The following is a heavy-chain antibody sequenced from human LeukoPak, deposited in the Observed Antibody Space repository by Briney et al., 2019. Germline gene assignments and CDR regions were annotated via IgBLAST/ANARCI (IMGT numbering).Heavy chain of an antibody. Sequence: SETLSLTCTVSGGSISSSSYYWGWIRQPPGKGLEWIGEINHSGSTNYNPSLKSRVTISVDTSKNQFSLKLSSVTAADTAVYYCARDGRGGSWYAFGYYYYYGMDVRGQGTTVTVSS. D-gene: IGHD2-2*01. J-gene: IGHJ6*02. CDR3: ARDGRGGSWYAFGYYYYYGMDV. CDR2: INHSGST. V-gene: IGHV4-39*07. CDR1: GGSISSSSYY.